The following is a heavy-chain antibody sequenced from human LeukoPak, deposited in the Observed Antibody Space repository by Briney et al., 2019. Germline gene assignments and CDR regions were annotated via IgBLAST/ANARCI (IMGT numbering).Heavy chain of an antibody. V-gene: IGHV1-69*13. Sequence: SVKVSCKASGGTFSSYAISWVRQAPGQGLEWMGGIIPIFGTANYAQKFQGRVTITADESTSTAYMELSSLRSEDTAVYYCARVGYCSSTSCYSYFDYRGQGTLVTVSS. J-gene: IGHJ4*02. CDR3: ARVGYCSSTSCYSYFDY. D-gene: IGHD2-2*01. CDR2: IIPIFGTA. CDR1: GGTFSSYA.